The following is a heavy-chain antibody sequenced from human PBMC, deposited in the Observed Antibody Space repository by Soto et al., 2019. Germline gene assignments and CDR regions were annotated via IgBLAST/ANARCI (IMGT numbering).Heavy chain of an antibody. Sequence: QLQLQESGPGLVKPSETLSLTCTVSGGSISSSSYYWGWIRQPPGKGLEWIGSIYYSGSTYYNPSLKSRVTISVDTSKNQFSLKLSSVTAADTAVYYCARPRRPYYFDYWGQGNLVTVSS. CDR2: IYYSGST. J-gene: IGHJ4*02. CDR3: ARPRRPYYFDY. CDR1: GGSISSSSYY. V-gene: IGHV4-39*01.